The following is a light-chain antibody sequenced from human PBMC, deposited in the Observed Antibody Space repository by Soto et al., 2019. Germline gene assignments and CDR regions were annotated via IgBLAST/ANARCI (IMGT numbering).Light chain of an antibody. J-gene: IGKJ2*01. CDR3: QQYGSSPVT. V-gene: IGKV3-20*01. Sequence: EIVLTQSPGTLSLSPGERAILSCRASQSVSSSYLAWYQQKPGQAPRLLIYGASSRATGIPDRFSGGGSGTDFTLTISRLEPEDFAVYYCQQYGSSPVTFGQGTKVEIK. CDR1: QSVSSSY. CDR2: GAS.